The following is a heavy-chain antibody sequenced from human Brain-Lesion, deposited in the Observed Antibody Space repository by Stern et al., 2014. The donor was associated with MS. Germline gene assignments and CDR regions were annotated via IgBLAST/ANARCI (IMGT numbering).Heavy chain of an antibody. CDR2: IYPSGST. CDR3: ARDLIRGYGLDV. J-gene: IGHJ6*02. CDR1: GDSINSDIHH. D-gene: IGHD2-21*01. Sequence: QLQLQESGPGLVKPSQTLSLICTVSGDSINSDIHHWSWIRQPAGKGLEWIGRIYPSGSTNYNPSLTSRVTISIDTSQQFSLKRISVPAADTAVYYCARDLIRGYGLDVWGQGTTVTVSS. V-gene: IGHV4-61*02.